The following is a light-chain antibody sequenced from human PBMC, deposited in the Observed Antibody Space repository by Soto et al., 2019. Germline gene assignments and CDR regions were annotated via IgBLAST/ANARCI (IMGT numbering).Light chain of an antibody. CDR2: DAS. V-gene: IGKV1-5*01. CDR3: QQYNDWSSR. CDR1: QSVTNF. J-gene: IGKJ2*03. Sequence: DIQMTQSPSTLTASVGDRVTITCRASQSVTNFLAWYQQKPGKAPKLLIYDASTLEDGVPSRFSGSGSGTQFTLTISSVQPDEYATYYGQQYNDWSSRFGQGTKLEIK.